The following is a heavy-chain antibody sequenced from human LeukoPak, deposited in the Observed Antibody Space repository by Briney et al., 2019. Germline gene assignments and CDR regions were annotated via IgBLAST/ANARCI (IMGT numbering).Heavy chain of an antibody. J-gene: IGHJ4*02. Sequence: PSETLSLTCTVSGGSISSYYWSWIRQPPGKGLEWLGYIYYSGSTNYNPSLKSRVTISVDTSKNQFSLKLSSVTAADTAVYYCARDRYYYDSSGSALDYWGQGTLVTVSS. CDR2: IYYSGST. D-gene: IGHD3-22*01. CDR1: GGSISSYY. V-gene: IGHV4-59*12. CDR3: ARDRYYYDSSGSALDY.